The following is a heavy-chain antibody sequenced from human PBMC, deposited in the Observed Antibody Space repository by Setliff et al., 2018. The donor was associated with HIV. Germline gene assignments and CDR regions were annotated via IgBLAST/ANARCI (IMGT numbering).Heavy chain of an antibody. D-gene: IGHD3-9*01. Sequence: SETLSLTCTVSGGSINSGGYYWGWIRQPPGKGLEWIGTISYTGSTYCDPSLKSRVTISLDTSKNQFFLKLSSVTAPDTAIYYCARQTWEYYDTLTGYYRSPKNFDSWGQGTLVTVSS. V-gene: IGHV4-39*01. CDR1: GGSINSGGYY. CDR2: ISYTGST. CDR3: ARQTWEYYDTLTGYYRSPKNFDS. J-gene: IGHJ4*02.